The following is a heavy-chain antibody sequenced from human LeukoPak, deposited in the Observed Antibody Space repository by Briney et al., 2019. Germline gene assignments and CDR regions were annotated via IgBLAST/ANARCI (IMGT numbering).Heavy chain of an antibody. J-gene: IGHJ4*02. CDR3: ARDPTYCSSTSCSL. CDR2: IYHSGST. D-gene: IGHD2-2*01. CDR1: GGSISSSNW. V-gene: IGHV4-4*02. Sequence: PSGTLSLTCAVSGGSISSSNWWSWVRQPPGEGLEWIGEIYHSGSTNYNPSLKSRVTISVDKSKNQFSLKLSSVTAADTAVYYCARDPTYCSSTSCSLWGQGTLVTVSS.